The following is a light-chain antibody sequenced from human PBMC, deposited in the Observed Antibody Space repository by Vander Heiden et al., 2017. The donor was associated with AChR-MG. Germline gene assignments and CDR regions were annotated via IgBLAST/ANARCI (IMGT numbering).Light chain of an antibody. CDR2: GAS. CDR3: QQSYSSPLA. J-gene: IGKJ4*01. CDR1: QNIANY. Sequence: IQLTQSPSSLSASVGDRVTIICRASQNIANYLNWYQQRPREAPNRLIYGASTLQSGVPSRFSGSGSGTDFTLTISNLQPDDFATYYCQQSYSSPLAFGGGTNVEIK. V-gene: IGKV1-39*01.